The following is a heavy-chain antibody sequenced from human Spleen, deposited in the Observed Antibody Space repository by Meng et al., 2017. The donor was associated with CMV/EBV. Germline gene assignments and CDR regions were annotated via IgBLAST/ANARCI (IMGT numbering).Heavy chain of an antibody. D-gene: IGHD2-2*01. Sequence: QVQLVESGXGVVQPGRSLRLSXAASGFTFSSYAMHWVRQAPGKGLEWVAVISYDGSNKYYADSVKGRFTISRDNSKNTLYLQMNSLRAEDTAVYYCARGTTSSWGQYYFDYWGRGTLVTVSS. CDR1: GFTFSSYA. V-gene: IGHV3-30-3*01. J-gene: IGHJ4*02. CDR3: ARGTTSSWGQYYFDY. CDR2: ISYDGSNK.